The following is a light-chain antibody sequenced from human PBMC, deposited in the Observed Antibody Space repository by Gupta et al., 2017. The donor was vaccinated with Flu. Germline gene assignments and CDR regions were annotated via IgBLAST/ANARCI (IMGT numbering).Light chain of an antibody. CDR3: QQYDNWPQT. V-gene: IGKV3-15*01. Sequence: MTQSPVTLSVSPGESTTLSCRASRSISSNLAWYPQKPGQAPRLLIFGASTRASGVPARFSGSGSRTDFTLTICSLQSEDSAVYYCQQYDNWPQTFGQGTRVEIK. CDR1: RSISSN. J-gene: IGKJ1*01. CDR2: GAS.